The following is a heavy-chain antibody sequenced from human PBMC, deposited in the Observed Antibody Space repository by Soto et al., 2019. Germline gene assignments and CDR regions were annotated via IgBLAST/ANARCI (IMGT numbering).Heavy chain of an antibody. J-gene: IGHJ6*02. D-gene: IGHD6-13*01. CDR1: GGTFISYA. Sequence: SVKLSCKASGGTFISYAISWVRQAPGQGLEWMGGIIPIFGTANYAQKFQGRVTITADESTSTAYMELSSLRSEDTAVYYCARVPPESSWSLYYYYGMDVWGQGTTVTVSS. CDR2: IIPIFGTA. V-gene: IGHV1-69*13. CDR3: ARVPPESSWSLYYYYGMDV.